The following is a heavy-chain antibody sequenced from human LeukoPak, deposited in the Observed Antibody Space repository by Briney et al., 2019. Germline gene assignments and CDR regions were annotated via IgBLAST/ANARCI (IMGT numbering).Heavy chain of an antibody. CDR3: AGLTMVRGFDP. Sequence: SETLSLTCAVSGGSFSGYYWSWIRQPPGKGLEWIGEIYHSGSTNYNPSLKSRVTISVDTSTNQFSLKLSSVTAADTAVYYCAGLTMVRGFDPWGQGTLVTVSS. D-gene: IGHD3-10*01. CDR2: IYHSGST. V-gene: IGHV4-34*01. CDR1: GGSFSGYY. J-gene: IGHJ5*02.